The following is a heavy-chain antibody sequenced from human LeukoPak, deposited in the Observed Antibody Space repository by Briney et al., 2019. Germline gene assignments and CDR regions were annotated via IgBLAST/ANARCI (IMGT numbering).Heavy chain of an antibody. D-gene: IGHD3-10*01. J-gene: IGHJ6*02. CDR3: AREPQSGGLWGMDV. V-gene: IGHV1-69*13. Sequence: ASVKVSCKASGGTFSSYAISWVRQAPGQGLEWMGGIIPIFGTANYAQKFQGRVTITADESTSTAYMELSSLRSEDTAVYYCAREPQSGGLWGMDVWGQGTTVTVSS. CDR1: GGTFSSYA. CDR2: IIPIFGTA.